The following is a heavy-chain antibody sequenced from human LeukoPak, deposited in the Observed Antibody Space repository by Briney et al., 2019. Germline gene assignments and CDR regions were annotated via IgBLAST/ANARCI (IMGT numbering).Heavy chain of an antibody. V-gene: IGHV4-59*13. CDR1: GVSIKNYY. CDR3: ARLGSYSDC. Sequence: TSETLSLTCTVSGVSIKNYYWSWIRQSSERGLEWIGYVHNSGATNYNPSLESRVTMSIDTSRSQFSLILNSVTAADTAVYHCARLGSYSDCWGQGTLVTVST. J-gene: IGHJ4*02. CDR2: VHNSGAT. D-gene: IGHD1-26*01.